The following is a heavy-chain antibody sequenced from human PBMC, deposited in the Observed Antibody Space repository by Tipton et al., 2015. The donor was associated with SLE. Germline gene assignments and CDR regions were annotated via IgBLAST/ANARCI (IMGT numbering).Heavy chain of an antibody. CDR1: GYSISSGYY. CDR2: VHHSGST. D-gene: IGHD6-13*01. J-gene: IGHJ4*02. CDR3: ARGLMAADYYY. V-gene: IGHV4-38-2*02. Sequence: TLSLTCNVSGYSISSGYYWGWIRQSPGKGLEWIGSVHHSGSTYYNPSLRSRLTISVDTSKNQFSLKLNSVTAADTAMYYCARGLMAADYYYWGQGTLVTVSS.